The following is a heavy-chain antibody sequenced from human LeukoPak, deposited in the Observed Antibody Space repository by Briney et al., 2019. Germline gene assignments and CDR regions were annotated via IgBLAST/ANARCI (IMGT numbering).Heavy chain of an antibody. V-gene: IGHV3-66*02. CDR2: IGSDGST. CDR1: GFTVSSNY. Sequence: GGSLRLSCAASGFTVSSNYMSWVRQAPGKGLEWVTVIGSDGSTHYAESVKGRFTISRDNSKNTLYLQMNSLRAEDTAVYYCAKGLRYSDNWGQGTLVTVSS. J-gene: IGHJ4*02. D-gene: IGHD3-9*01. CDR3: AKGLRYSDN.